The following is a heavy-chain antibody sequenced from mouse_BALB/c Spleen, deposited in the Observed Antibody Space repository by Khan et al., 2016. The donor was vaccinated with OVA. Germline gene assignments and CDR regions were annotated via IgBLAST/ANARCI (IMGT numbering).Heavy chain of an antibody. J-gene: IGHJ2*01. Sequence: QVQLQQSGPELVKPGASVKISCKASGYTFTYYYMNWVKQKPGQGLEWIGWIYPGNDNTKYNEKFRDMATLTVDTSSTTAFMQLSSLTSEDTAVYFCARGEDYDNSLLDYWGQGTTLTVSS. D-gene: IGHD2-4*01. V-gene: IGHV1-84*02. CDR2: IYPGNDNT. CDR1: GYTFTYYY. CDR3: ARGEDYDNSLLDY.